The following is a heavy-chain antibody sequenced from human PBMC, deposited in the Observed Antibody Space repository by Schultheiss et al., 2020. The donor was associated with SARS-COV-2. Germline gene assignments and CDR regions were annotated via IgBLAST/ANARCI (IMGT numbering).Heavy chain of an antibody. V-gene: IGHV3-21*01. Sequence: GGSLRLSCAASGFTFSSYGMHWVRQAPGKGLEWVSSISSSSYIYYADSVKGRFTISRDNAKNSVYLQMNSLRAEDTAVYFCARDPSGTYDPYFDYWGQGTLVTVSS. J-gene: IGHJ4*02. CDR1: GFTFSSYG. CDR2: ISSSSYI. D-gene: IGHD1-26*01. CDR3: ARDPSGTYDPYFDY.